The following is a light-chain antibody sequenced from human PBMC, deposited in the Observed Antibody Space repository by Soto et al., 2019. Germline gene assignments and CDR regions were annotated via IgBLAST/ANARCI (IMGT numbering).Light chain of an antibody. CDR2: EVS. Sequence: QSVLTQPPSASGSPGQSVTISCTGTSSDVGGYNYVSWYQQHPGKAPKLIISEVSKRPSGVPDRFSGSKSGNTASLTISGLQPEDEADYFCTSYTSYSTLDVFGTGTKVTVL. CDR1: SSDVGGYNY. CDR3: TSYTSYSTLDV. J-gene: IGLJ1*01. V-gene: IGLV2-8*01.